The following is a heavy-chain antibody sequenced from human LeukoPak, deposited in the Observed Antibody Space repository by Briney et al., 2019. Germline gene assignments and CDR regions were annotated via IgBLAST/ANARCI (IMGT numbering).Heavy chain of an antibody. CDR3: AKSFDYDVLTGQDY. CDR1: GFTFNNYA. V-gene: IGHV3-23*01. Sequence: GGSLRLSCAASGFTFNNYAMSWVRQAPGKGLEWGSVISGSGSNTYYADSVKGRFTISRDNSENTLYLQMNSLRAEDTAIYYCAKSFDYDVLTGQDYWGQGTLVTVSS. CDR2: ISGSGSNT. J-gene: IGHJ4*02. D-gene: IGHD3-9*01.